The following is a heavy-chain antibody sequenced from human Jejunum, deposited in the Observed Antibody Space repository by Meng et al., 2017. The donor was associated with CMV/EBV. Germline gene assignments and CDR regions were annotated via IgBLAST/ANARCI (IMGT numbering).Heavy chain of an antibody. V-gene: IGHV2-5*01. CDR3: AHMYDFWSVNYFYYGMDV. D-gene: IGHD3-3*01. J-gene: IGHJ6*02. CDR1: TNGVG. CDR2: IYWNDGK. Sequence: TNGVGVGWIRQPPGMALEWPALIYWNDGKRYRPGLKSRLTITKVTSKNQVVLTMTNMDPVDTATYYCAHMYDFWSVNYFYYGMDVWGQGTTVTVSS.